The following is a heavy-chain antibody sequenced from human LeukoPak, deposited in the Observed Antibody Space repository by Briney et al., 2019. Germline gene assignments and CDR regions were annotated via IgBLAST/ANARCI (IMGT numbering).Heavy chain of an antibody. J-gene: IGHJ3*02. CDR3: ARGITGGGGAFDI. D-gene: IGHD3-16*01. Sequence: SETLSLTCAVYGGSFSGYYWSWIRQPPGKGLEWIGEINHSGSTNYNPSLKSRVTISVDTSKNQFSLKLSSVTAADTAVYYCARGITGGGGAFDIWGQGTMVTVSS. CDR1: GGSFSGYY. V-gene: IGHV4-34*01. CDR2: INHSGST.